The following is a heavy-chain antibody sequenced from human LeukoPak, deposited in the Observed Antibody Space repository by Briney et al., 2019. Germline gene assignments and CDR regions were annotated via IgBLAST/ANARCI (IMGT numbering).Heavy chain of an antibody. D-gene: IGHD1-26*01. CDR2: IIPIFGTA. V-gene: IGHV1-69*06. J-gene: IGHJ5*02. CDR1: GGTFSSYA. CDR3: AGGGSYYWFDP. Sequence: GASVTVSCKASGGTFSSYAISWVRQAPGQGLEWMGRIIPIFGTANYAQKFQGRVTITADKSTSTAYMELSSLRSEDTAVYYCAGGGSYYWFDPWGQGTPVTVSS.